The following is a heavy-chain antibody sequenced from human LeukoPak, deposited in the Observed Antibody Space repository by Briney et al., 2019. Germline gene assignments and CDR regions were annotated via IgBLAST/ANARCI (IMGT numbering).Heavy chain of an antibody. Sequence: GGSLRLSCAASGFTFSSYGMHWVRQAPGKGLEWVAFIRYDGSNKYYADSVKGRFTISRDNSKNTLYLQMNSLRAEDTAVYYCAKEMPNPIVVVPAASFDYWGQGTLVTVSS. V-gene: IGHV3-30*02. CDR3: AKEMPNPIVVVPAASFDY. J-gene: IGHJ4*02. CDR1: GFTFSSYG. CDR2: IRYDGSNK. D-gene: IGHD2-2*01.